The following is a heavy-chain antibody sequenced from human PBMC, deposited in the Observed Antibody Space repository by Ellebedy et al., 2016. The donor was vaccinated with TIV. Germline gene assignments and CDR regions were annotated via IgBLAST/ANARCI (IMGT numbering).Heavy chain of an antibody. J-gene: IGHJ6*02. CDR2: IIPILGIA. D-gene: IGHD2-15*01. Sequence: AASVKVSCKASGFSFTGYYIHWVRQAPGQGLEWMGRIIPILGIANYAQKFQGRVTITADKSTSTAYMELSSLRSEDTAVYYCASRGVPLGYCSGGSCLETYFYYGMDVWGQGTTVTVSS. CDR1: GFSFTGYY. CDR3: ASRGVPLGYCSGGSCLETYFYYGMDV. V-gene: IGHV1-69*02.